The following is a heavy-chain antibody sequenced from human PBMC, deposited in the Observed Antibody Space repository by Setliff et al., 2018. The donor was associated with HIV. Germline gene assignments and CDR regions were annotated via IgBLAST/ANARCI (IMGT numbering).Heavy chain of an antibody. CDR1: GHTFTSND. D-gene: IGHD6-19*01. V-gene: IGHV1-8*01. CDR3: ARGAWDSSGWYSSRYMDV. J-gene: IGHJ6*03. CDR2: MNPNSGNT. Sequence: SVKVSCKASGHTFTSNDINWVRQATGQGLEWMGWMNPNSGNTGYARKFQGRVTVTRDTSISTAYMELSSLRSDDTAVYYCARGAWDSSGWYSSRYMDVWGKGTTVTVSS.